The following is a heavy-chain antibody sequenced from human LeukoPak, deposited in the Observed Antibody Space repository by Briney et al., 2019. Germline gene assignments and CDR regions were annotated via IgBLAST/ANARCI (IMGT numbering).Heavy chain of an antibody. D-gene: IGHD3-10*01. Sequence: ASVKVSCKASGYTFTSYGISWVRQAPGQGLEWMGWISAYNGNTNYAQKLQGRVTMTRDTSISTAYMELSRLRSDDTAVCYCARAPRYYYGSGSFSAYYYYMDVWGKGTTVTVSS. CDR2: ISAYNGNT. J-gene: IGHJ6*03. CDR3: ARAPRYYYGSGSFSAYYYYMDV. CDR1: GYTFTSYG. V-gene: IGHV1-18*01.